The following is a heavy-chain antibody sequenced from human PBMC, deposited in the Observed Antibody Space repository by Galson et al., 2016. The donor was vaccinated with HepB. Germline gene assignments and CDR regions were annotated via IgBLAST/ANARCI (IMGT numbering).Heavy chain of an antibody. CDR2: ISSSANYI. CDR1: GFTFSNYN. CDR3: ARGSFGSGLSGGMDV. Sequence: SLRLSCAASGFTFSNYNINWVRQPPGKGLEWVSSISSSANYIYYADSVKGRFTISRDNAKNSLYLQMNSVRAEDTAVYHCARGSFGSGLSGGMDVWGQGTTVTVSS. V-gene: IGHV3-21*01. D-gene: IGHD3-10*01. J-gene: IGHJ6*02.